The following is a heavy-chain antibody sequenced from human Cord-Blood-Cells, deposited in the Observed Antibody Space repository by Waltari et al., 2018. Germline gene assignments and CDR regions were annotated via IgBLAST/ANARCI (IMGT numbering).Heavy chain of an antibody. Sequence: EVQLVESGGGLVKPGGYLRLSCAASGFTFSSYSMTWVRQAPGKGLEWVSSISSSSSYIYYADSVKGRFTISRDNAKNSLYLQMNSLRAEDTAVYYCARDNYDFWSGYYFDYWGQGTLVTVSS. J-gene: IGHJ4*02. CDR2: ISSSSSYI. D-gene: IGHD3-3*01. CDR3: ARDNYDFWSGYYFDY. V-gene: IGHV3-21*01. CDR1: GFTFSSYS.